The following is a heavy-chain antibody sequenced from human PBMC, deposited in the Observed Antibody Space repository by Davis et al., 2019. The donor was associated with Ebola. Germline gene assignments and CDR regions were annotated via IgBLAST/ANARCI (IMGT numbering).Heavy chain of an antibody. Sequence: ASVKVSCKASGYTFTTYGISWVRQAPGRGLEWMGWISAYNGNTNYAQKLQGRVTITTGTSTTTAYMDMMSLSSDDTAVYYCARLAVPGLFDYWGQGTLVTVSS. J-gene: IGHJ4*02. CDR3: ARLAVPGLFDY. CDR1: GYTFTTYG. D-gene: IGHD2-2*01. V-gene: IGHV1-18*01. CDR2: ISAYNGNT.